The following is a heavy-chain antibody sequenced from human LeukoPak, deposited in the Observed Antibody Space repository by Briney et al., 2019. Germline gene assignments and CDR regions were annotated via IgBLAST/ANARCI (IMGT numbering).Heavy chain of an antibody. V-gene: IGHV4-34*01. J-gene: IGHJ6*03. D-gene: IGHD1-14*01. CDR2: INHTGRT. Sequence: TETLSLTCAVYGGSFSNYYWSWIRQPPGKGLEWIGEINHTGRTNYNPSLKSRVTISVDTSKNQFSLMLSSVTAADTAVFYCARRFPPVRYYYYYMDVWGKGTTVTVSS. CDR1: GGSFSNYY. CDR3: ARRFPPVRYYYYYMDV.